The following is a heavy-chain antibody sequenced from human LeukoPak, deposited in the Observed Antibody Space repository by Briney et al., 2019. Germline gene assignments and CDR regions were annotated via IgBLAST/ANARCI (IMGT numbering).Heavy chain of an antibody. J-gene: IGHJ3*02. Sequence: GGSLRLSCAVSGFNFDDYAIHWVRQGPGKGLEWVAGISANGGFISYGESVKGRFTISRDNPRNSVFLQMNFLRAEDMAMYFCXKEVQXXHSYFYRPSYALDIWGQGTMVSVSS. D-gene: IGHD3-22*01. CDR3: XKEVQXXHSYFYRPSYALDI. CDR2: ISANGGFI. V-gene: IGHV3-9*03. CDR1: GFNFDDYA.